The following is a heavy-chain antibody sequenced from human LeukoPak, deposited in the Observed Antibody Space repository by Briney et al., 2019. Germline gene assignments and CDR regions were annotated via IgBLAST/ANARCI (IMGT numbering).Heavy chain of an antibody. CDR1: GGSISSSSYY. CDR2: IYYSGST. CDR3: AARGNTMTRGNWFDP. V-gene: IGHV4-39*07. Sequence: PSETLSLTCTVSGGSISSSSYYWGWIRQPPGKGLEWIGSIYYSGSTYYNPSLKSRVTISVDTSKNQFSLKLSSVTAADTAVYYCAARGNTMTRGNWFDPWGQGTLVTVSS. D-gene: IGHD3-22*01. J-gene: IGHJ5*02.